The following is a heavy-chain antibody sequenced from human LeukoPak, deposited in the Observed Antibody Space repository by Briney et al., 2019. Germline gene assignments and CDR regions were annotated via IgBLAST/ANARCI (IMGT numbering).Heavy chain of an antibody. CDR3: ARGGRWLQDLNWFDP. D-gene: IGHD5-24*01. CDR1: GGSFSGYY. Sequence: SETLSLTCAVYGGSFSGYYWSWIRQTPGKGLEWIGEINHRGSISYNPSLESRVTISVDTSKNQFSLKLSSVTAADTAVYYCARGGRWLQDLNWFDPWGQGTLVTVSS. J-gene: IGHJ5*02. V-gene: IGHV4-34*01. CDR2: INHRGSI.